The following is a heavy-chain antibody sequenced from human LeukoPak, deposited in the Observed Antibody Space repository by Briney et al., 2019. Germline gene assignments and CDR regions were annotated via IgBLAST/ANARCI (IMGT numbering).Heavy chain of an antibody. D-gene: IGHD5-12*01. CDR2: INSDGSST. J-gene: IGHJ4*02. CDR1: GFTFSSYW. CDR3: ARGGYDYGTDY. Sequence: GGSLRLSCEVSGFTFSSYWMHWVRQAPGKGLVWVSRINSDGSSTSYADSVKGRFTISRDNAKSSLYLQMNSLRAEDTAVYYCARGGYDYGTDYWGQGTLVTVSS. V-gene: IGHV3-74*01.